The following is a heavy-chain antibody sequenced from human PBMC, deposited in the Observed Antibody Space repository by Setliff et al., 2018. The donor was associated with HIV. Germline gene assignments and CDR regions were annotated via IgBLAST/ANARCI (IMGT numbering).Heavy chain of an antibody. J-gene: IGHJ5*02. D-gene: IGHD5-12*01. CDR2: IKSKTDGGTT. V-gene: IGHV3-15*01. CDR3: TTEDPWLRFGH. Sequence: PGGSLRLSCVASGFTFNNAWMTWVRQAPGQGLEWVGRIKSKTDGGTTDYAAPVKGRFTISRDDSKTTLYLQMNSLKTEDTAVYYCTTEDPWLRFGHWGQGTLVTVSS. CDR1: GFTFNNAW.